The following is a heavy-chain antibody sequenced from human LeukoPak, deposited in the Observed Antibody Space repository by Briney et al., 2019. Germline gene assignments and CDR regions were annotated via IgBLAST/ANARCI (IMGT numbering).Heavy chain of an antibody. J-gene: IGHJ6*03. D-gene: IGHD1-1*01. CDR3: ARPMETRRRKHGPIYYYYYMDV. V-gene: IGHV1-69*05. Sequence: GASVKVSCKASGGTFSSYAISWVRQAPGQGLEWMGGIIPIFGTANYAQKFQGRVTITTYESTSTAYMELSSLRAEDTAVYYCARPMETRRRKHGPIYYYYYMDVWGKGTTVTVSS. CDR2: IIPIFGTA. CDR1: GGTFSSYA.